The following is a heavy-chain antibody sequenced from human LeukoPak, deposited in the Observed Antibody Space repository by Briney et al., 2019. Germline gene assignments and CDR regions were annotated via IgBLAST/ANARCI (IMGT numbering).Heavy chain of an antibody. D-gene: IGHD3-22*01. V-gene: IGHV5-51*01. J-gene: IGHJ5*02. CDR1: GYSFTSYW. CDR2: IYPGDSDT. Sequence: GESLKISCKGSGYSFTSYWIGWVRQMPGKGLEWMGIIYPGDSDTRYSPSFQGQVTISADKSISTAYLQWSSLKASDTAMYYCAKGEYYYDSSGYYYFNWFDPWGQGTLVTVSS. CDR3: AKGEYYYDSSGYYYFNWFDP.